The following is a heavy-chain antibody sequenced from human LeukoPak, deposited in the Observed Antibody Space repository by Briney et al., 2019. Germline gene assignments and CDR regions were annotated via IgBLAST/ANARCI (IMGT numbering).Heavy chain of an antibody. V-gene: IGHV3-30-3*01. D-gene: IGHD3-10*01. J-gene: IGHJ4*02. CDR2: MSSDGTNT. CDR1: GFSFSSYA. CDR3: AREVSVVRGVN. Sequence: PGRSLRLSCAASGFSFSSYAVHWVRQAPGKGLEWVAVMSSDGTNTYYAASVKGRFTISRDISKNTLYLQMNSLRAEDTAVYYCAREVSVVRGVNWGQGTLVTVSS.